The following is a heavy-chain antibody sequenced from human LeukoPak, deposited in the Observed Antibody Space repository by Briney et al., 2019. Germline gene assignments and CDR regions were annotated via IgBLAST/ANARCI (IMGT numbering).Heavy chain of an antibody. CDR3: ARDGAPTVVGYYFDY. J-gene: IGHJ4*02. Sequence: VASVKVSCKASGYTFTSYDMHWVRQAPGQGLEWMGIINPSGGSTSYAQKFQGRVTMTRDTSTSTVYMELSSLRSEDTAVCYCARDGAPTVVGYYFDYWGQGTLVTVSS. D-gene: IGHD4-23*01. CDR1: GYTFTSYD. CDR2: INPSGGST. V-gene: IGHV1-46*01.